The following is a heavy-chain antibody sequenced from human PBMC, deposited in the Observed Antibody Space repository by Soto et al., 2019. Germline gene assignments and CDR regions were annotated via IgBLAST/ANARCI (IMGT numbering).Heavy chain of an antibody. J-gene: IGHJ5*02. CDR3: ASHGSGDYFWFDP. CDR2: ASPDGSST. CDR1: GFTFSNFW. V-gene: IGHV3-74*01. Sequence: GGSLRLSCAASGFTFSNFWVHWVRQAPGKGLVWVSRASPDGSSTSYADSVKGRFTISRDNAKNMLYMEMNSLRAEDTAVYYCASHGSGDYFWFDPWGQGTLVTVSS. D-gene: IGHD4-17*01.